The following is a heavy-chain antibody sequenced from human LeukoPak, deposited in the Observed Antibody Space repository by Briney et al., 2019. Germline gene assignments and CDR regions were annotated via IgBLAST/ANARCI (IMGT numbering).Heavy chain of an antibody. Sequence: GGSLRLSCAASGFTLSSYEMNWVRQAPGKGLEWVSYISSSGSTIYYADSVKGRFTVSRDNAKNSLYLQMNSLRAEDTAVYYRARGVYYDSSGPYYFDYWGQGTLVTVSS. D-gene: IGHD3-22*01. V-gene: IGHV3-48*03. CDR2: ISSSGSTI. J-gene: IGHJ4*02. CDR3: ARGVYYDSSGPYYFDY. CDR1: GFTLSSYE.